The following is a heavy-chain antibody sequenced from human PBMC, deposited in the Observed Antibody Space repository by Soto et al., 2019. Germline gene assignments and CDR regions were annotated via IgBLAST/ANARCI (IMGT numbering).Heavy chain of an antibody. Sequence: QVQLVQSGAEVKKPGASVRVSCKTSGFTFRVYGITWVRQAPGQGLEWMGWISANNGDTHYAQKFQGRVTLTTESTTSTAYMEVRSLGSDDTAVYYCARKGTGAPVDYWGQGTLVTVSS. CDR1: GFTFRVYG. J-gene: IGHJ4*02. D-gene: IGHD1-1*01. CDR2: ISANNGDT. CDR3: ARKGTGAPVDY. V-gene: IGHV1-18*01.